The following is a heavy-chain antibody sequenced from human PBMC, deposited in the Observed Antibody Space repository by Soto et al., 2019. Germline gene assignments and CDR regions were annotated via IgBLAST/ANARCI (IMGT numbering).Heavy chain of an antibody. CDR2: IVVGSGNT. CDR1: GFTFTSSA. Sequence: SVKVSCKASGFTFTSSAVQWVRQARGQRLEWIGWIVVGSGNTNYAQKFQERVTITRDMSTSTAYMELSSLRSEDTAVYYCAADVQGELSLFDYWGQGTLVTVSS. J-gene: IGHJ4*02. V-gene: IGHV1-58*01. CDR3: AADVQGELSLFDY. D-gene: IGHD3-16*02.